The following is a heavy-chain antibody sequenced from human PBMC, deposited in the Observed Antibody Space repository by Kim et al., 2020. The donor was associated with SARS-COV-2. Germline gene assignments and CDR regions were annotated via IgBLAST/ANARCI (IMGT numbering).Heavy chain of an antibody. CDR1: GFTFNNYA. D-gene: IGHD1-26*01. CDR2: ISGSGGNT. CDR3: AARMGGANYFDY. Sequence: GGSLRLSCAASGFTFNNYAMNWVRQAPGKGLEWVSPISGSGGNTYYADSVRGRFTISRDNSKNTLYLQMNSLRAEDTAVYYCAARMGGANYFDYCGQGTL. J-gene: IGHJ4*02. V-gene: IGHV3-23*01.